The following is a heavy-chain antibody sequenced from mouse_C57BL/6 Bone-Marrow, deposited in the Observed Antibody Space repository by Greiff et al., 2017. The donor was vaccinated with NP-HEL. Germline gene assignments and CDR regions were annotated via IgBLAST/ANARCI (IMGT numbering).Heavy chain of an antibody. CDR3: ARGGYYGSSDWYLEV. D-gene: IGHD1-1*01. Sequence: VQVVESGAELVKPGASVKMSCKASGYTFTTYPIEWMKQNHGKSLEWIGNFHPYNDDTKYNEKFKGKATLTVEKSSSTVYLELSRLTSDDSAVYYGARGGYYGSSDWYLEVGGTGTTVTVSS. CDR1: GYTFTTYP. V-gene: IGHV1-47*01. CDR2: FHPYNDDT. J-gene: IGHJ1*03.